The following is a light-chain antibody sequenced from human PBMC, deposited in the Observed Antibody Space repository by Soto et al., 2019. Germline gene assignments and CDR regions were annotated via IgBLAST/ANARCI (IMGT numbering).Light chain of an antibody. J-gene: IGKJ1*01. CDR3: QQYNSYSWT. Sequence: DIQMTQSPSTLSASVGDRVTITCRASQTITRWMAWYKQKPGKAPKLLIYDASTLESGVPSRFSGSRSGTDFTLTISSLQPDDFATYYCQQYNSYSWTFGQGTKVEIK. CDR1: QTITRW. CDR2: DAS. V-gene: IGKV1-5*01.